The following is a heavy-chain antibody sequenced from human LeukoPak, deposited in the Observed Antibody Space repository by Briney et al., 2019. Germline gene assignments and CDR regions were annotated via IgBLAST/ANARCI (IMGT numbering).Heavy chain of an antibody. CDR3: AKSEQSVGYDFWSGKPDYYFDY. D-gene: IGHD3-3*01. CDR1: GFTFSSYG. Sequence: GGSLRLSCAASGFTFSSYGMHWVRQAPGKGLEWVAFIRYDGSNKYYADSVKGRFTISRDNSKNTLYLQMSSLRAEDTAVYYCAKSEQSVGYDFWSGKPDYYFDYWGQATLVTVSS. V-gene: IGHV3-30*02. CDR2: IRYDGSNK. J-gene: IGHJ4*02.